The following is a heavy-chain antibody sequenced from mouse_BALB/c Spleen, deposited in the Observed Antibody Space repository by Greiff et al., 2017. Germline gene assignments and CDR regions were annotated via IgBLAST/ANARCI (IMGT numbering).Heavy chain of an antibody. CDR2: INPSTGYT. CDR3: ASYYYGSSPFAY. CDR1: GYTFTSYW. D-gene: IGHD1-1*01. J-gene: IGHJ3*01. Sequence: QVQLQQSGAELAKPGASVKMSCKASGYTFTSYWMHWVKQRPGQGLEWIGYINPSTGYTEYNQKFKDKATLTADKSSSTAYMQLSSLTSEDSAVYYCASYYYGSSPFAYWGQGTLVTVSA. V-gene: IGHV1-7*01.